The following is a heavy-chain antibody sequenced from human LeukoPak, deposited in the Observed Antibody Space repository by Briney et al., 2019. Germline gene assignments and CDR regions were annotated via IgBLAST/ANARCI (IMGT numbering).Heavy chain of an antibody. Sequence: ETLSLTCAVYGGSFSGYYWSWIRQPPGKGLEWIGEINHSGSTNYNPSLKSRVTISVDTSKNQFSLKLGSVTAADTAVYYCARKRLRIAVAGTVKYFDYWGQGTLVTVSS. CDR1: GGSFSGYY. CDR2: INHSGST. D-gene: IGHD6-19*01. CDR3: ARKRLRIAVAGTVKYFDY. V-gene: IGHV4-34*01. J-gene: IGHJ4*02.